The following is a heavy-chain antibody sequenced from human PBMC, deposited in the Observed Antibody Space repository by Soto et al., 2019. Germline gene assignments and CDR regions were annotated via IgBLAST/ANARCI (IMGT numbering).Heavy chain of an antibody. V-gene: IGHV4-30-4*01. J-gene: IGHJ5*01. CDR2: IYKSATT. Sequence: PSETLSLTWSVSGDSISTVDYFWAWIRQPPGQALEYIGYIYKSATTYYNPSFEGRVAISLDTSKSHFSLNVTSVTAADTAVYFCARGRYCLTGRCFPNWFDSWGQGTLVTVSS. CDR1: GDSISTVDYF. CDR3: ARGRYCLTGRCFPNWFDS. D-gene: IGHD2-15*01.